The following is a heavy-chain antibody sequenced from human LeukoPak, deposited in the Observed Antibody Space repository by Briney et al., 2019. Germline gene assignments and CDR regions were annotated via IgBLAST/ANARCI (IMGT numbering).Heavy chain of an antibody. CDR1: GFTFSSYG. Sequence: PGGSLRLSCAASGFTFSSYGMHWVRQAPGKGLEWVAVISYDGSNKYYADSVKGRFTISRDNSKNTLYLQMNSLRAEDTAVYYCAKDLWKATYYFEYWGQGTLVIVSS. CDR2: ISYDGSNK. J-gene: IGHJ4*02. D-gene: IGHD3-3*01. V-gene: IGHV3-30*18. CDR3: AKDLWKATYYFEY.